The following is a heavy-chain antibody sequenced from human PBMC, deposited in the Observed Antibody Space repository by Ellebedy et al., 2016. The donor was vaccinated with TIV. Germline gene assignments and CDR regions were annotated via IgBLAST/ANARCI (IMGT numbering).Heavy chain of an antibody. CDR3: ARGYGDYDY. D-gene: IGHD4-17*01. CDR2: INPSGGST. Sequence: ASVKVSXXASGYTFTSYYIRWVRQAPGQGLEWMGIINPSGGSTTYAQKFQGRVTMTRDTSTRTVYMELSSLRSEDTAVYYCARGYGDYDYWGQGSLVTVSS. J-gene: IGHJ4*02. V-gene: IGHV1-46*01. CDR1: GYTFTSYY.